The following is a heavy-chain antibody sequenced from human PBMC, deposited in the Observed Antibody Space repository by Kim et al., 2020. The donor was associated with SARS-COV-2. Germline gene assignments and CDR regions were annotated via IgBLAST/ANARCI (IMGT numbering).Heavy chain of an antibody. D-gene: IGHD5-18*01. J-gene: IGHJ6*02. CDR1: GYSFTSYW. Sequence: GESLKISCKGSGYSFTSYWIGWVRQMPGKGLEWMGIIYPGDSDTRYSPSFQGQVTISADKSISTAYLQWSSLKASDTAMYYCARVVPPYVDTAMRYYGMDVWGQGTTVTVSS. V-gene: IGHV5-51*01. CDR3: ARVVPPYVDTAMRYYGMDV. CDR2: IYPGDSDT.